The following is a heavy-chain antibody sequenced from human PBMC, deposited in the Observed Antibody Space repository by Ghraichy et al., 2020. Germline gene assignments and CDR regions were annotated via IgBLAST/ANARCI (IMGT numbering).Heavy chain of an antibody. D-gene: IGHD3-16*01. CDR3: GRDKRAYCSAY. J-gene: IGHJ4*02. V-gene: IGHV3-74*03. CDR1: GFTFTSFW. CDR2: INADGSRI. Sequence: GGSLRLSCVASGFTFTSFWIHWVRQVPGKGLVWVSHINADGSRITYGDSVKGRFTVSRDNAKNTVYLQMDSLRVEDTAVYYCGRDKRAYCSAYWGQGTPVTV.